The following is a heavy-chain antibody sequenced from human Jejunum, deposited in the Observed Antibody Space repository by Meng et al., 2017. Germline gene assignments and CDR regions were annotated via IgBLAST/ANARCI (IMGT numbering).Heavy chain of an antibody. CDR3: ARATAGNSEYFQN. Sequence: QVQLQESGPGLVQPAQTLSLTCTVSGGPMNSDGHYWSWIRQAPGKGLEWIGYIHYSGGTYYNPSLKSRVTISVDTSKNQFSLKLNSVSAADTAVYYCARATAGNSEYFQNWGQGTLVTVSS. J-gene: IGHJ1*01. CDR2: IHYSGGT. CDR1: GGPMNSDGHY. V-gene: IGHV4-31*02. D-gene: IGHD4-23*01.